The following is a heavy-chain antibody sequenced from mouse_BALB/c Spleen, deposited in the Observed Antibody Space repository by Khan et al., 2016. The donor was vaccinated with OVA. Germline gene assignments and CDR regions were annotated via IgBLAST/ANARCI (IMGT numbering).Heavy chain of an antibody. CDR1: GYTFTDYV. Sequence: QVQLKQSGPELVKPGASVKMSCKASGYTFTDYVINWVKQRTGQGLEWSGDIFPGSGSTYYNENFKGKAKLTVDKSSNQAYMQLSSLTFYDSAVYFCARGGYSVFAYWGQGTLVTVSA. J-gene: IGHJ3*01. CDR3: ARGGYSVFAY. CDR2: IFPGSGST. D-gene: IGHD3-1*01. V-gene: IGHV1-77*01.